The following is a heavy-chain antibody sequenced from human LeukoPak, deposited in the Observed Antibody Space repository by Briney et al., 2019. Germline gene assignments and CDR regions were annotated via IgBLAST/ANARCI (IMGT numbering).Heavy chain of an antibody. CDR1: GGSISSYY. CDR2: IYYSGTT. V-gene: IGHV4-59*01. Sequence: SETLSLTCTVSGGSISSYYWSWIRQPPGKGLEWIGYIYYSGTTNYNPSLKSRVTISVDTSKNQFSLKLSSVTAADTAVYYCARGLYIAAAQYGYWGQGTLVTVSS. J-gene: IGHJ4*02. D-gene: IGHD6-13*01. CDR3: ARGLYIAAAQYGY.